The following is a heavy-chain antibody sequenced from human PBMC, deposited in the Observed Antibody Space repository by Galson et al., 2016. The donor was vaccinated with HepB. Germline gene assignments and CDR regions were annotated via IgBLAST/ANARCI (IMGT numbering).Heavy chain of an antibody. Sequence: SLRLSCAASGFTFDDYGMHWVRQAPGKGLEWVSSISWNSGRIAYADSVKGRFTISRDSSQNTLYLQMNSLRAEDTAVYYCARATHTITYYYDSSGYKVDAFDIWGQGTMVTVSS. CDR3: ARATHTITYYYDSSGYKVDAFDI. CDR2: ISWNSGRI. CDR1: GFTFDDYG. V-gene: IGHV3-9*01. D-gene: IGHD3-22*01. J-gene: IGHJ3*02.